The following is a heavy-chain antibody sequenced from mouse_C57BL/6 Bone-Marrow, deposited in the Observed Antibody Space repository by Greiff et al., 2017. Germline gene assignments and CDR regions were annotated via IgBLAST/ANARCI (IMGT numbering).Heavy chain of an antibody. CDR1: GFNIKDYY. D-gene: IGHD2-5*01. V-gene: IGHV14-2*01. CDR2: IDPEDGET. CDR3: AYSNPPY. Sequence: EVKLVESGAELVKPGASVKLSCTASGFNIKDYYMHWVKQRTEQGLEWIGRIDPEDGETKYAPKFPGKATITAATSSNTAYLQLSSLTSEDTAVYYCAYSNPPYWGQGTLVTVSA. J-gene: IGHJ3*01.